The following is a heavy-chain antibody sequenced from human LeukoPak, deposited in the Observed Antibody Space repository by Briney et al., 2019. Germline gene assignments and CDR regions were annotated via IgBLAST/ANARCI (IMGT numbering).Heavy chain of an antibody. V-gene: IGHV4-4*07. CDR1: GGSISSYY. J-gene: IGHJ6*02. D-gene: IGHD6-13*01. Sequence: PETLSLTCTVSGGSISSYYWSWIRQPAGKGLEWIGRIYTSGSTNYNPSLKSRVTMSVDTSKNQFPLKLSSVTAADTAVYYCARAVGDSSSWYYYYGMDVWGQGTTVTVSS. CDR2: IYTSGST. CDR3: ARAVGDSSSWYYYYGMDV.